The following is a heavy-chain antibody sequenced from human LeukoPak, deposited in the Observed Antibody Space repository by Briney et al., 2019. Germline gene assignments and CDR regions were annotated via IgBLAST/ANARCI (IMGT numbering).Heavy chain of an antibody. CDR2: ISYDGSNK. J-gene: IGHJ4*02. CDR3: ARTVGPTVTTWFDY. V-gene: IGHV3-30-3*01. Sequence: GRSLRLSCAASGFTFSSYAMHWVRQAPGKGLEWVAVISYDGSNKYYADSVKGRFTISRDNSKNTLYLQMNSLRVEDTAVYYCARTVGPTVTTWFDYWGQGTLVTVSS. D-gene: IGHD4-17*01. CDR1: GFTFSSYA.